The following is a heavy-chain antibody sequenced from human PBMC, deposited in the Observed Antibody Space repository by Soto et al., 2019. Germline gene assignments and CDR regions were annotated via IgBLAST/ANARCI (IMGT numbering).Heavy chain of an antibody. Sequence: KTSETLSLTCAVSSGSISSNWWSWVRQPPGKGLEWIGSIYYSGSTYYNPSLKSRVTISVDTSKNQFSLKLSSVTAADTAVYYCARYTGDLYWGQGTLVTVSS. CDR3: ARYTGDLY. CDR2: IYYSGST. J-gene: IGHJ4*02. CDR1: SGSISSNW. V-gene: IGHV4-39*01. D-gene: IGHD3-10*01.